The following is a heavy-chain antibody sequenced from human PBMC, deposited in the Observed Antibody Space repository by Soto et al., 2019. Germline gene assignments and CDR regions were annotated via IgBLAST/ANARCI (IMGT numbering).Heavy chain of an antibody. Sequence: QVQLVQSGAEVKKPGSSVKVSCKASGGTFSSYSINWVRQAPGQGLEWMGEIIPIFGTANYAQKFQGRVTITADESTSTAYMELSSLISEDTAVYYGARDGGRHSGGIDYWGQGTLVTVSS. J-gene: IGHJ4*02. CDR2: IIPIFGTA. D-gene: IGHD1-26*01. CDR3: ARDGGRHSGGIDY. CDR1: GGTFSSYS. V-gene: IGHV1-69*01.